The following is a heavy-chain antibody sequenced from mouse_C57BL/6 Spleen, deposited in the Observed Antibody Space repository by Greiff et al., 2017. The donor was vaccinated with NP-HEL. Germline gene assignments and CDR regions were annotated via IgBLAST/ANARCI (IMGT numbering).Heavy chain of an antibody. CDR1: GFSFNTYA. J-gene: IGHJ2*01. Sequence: EVQLVESGGGLVQPKGSLKLSCAASGFSFNTYAMNWVRQAPGKGLEWVARIRSKSNNYATYYADSVKDRFTISRDDSESMLYLQMNNLKTEDTAMYYCVRSDMGYFDYWGQGTTLTVSS. CDR2: IRSKSNNYAT. CDR3: VRSDMGYFDY. D-gene: IGHD1-1*02. V-gene: IGHV10-1*01.